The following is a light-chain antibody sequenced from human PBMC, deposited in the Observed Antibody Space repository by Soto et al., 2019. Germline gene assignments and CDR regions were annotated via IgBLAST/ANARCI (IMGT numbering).Light chain of an antibody. CDR3: SSYTSSSTHVV. CDR1: SSDVGGYNY. Sequence: QSVLTQPASVSGSPGQSITISCTGTSSDVGGYNYVSWYQQHPGKAPKVMIYDVSNRPSGVSNRFSGSKSGNTASLTISGLQAEDGADYYCSSYTSSSTHVVFGGGTKLTVL. CDR2: DVS. V-gene: IGLV2-14*01. J-gene: IGLJ2*01.